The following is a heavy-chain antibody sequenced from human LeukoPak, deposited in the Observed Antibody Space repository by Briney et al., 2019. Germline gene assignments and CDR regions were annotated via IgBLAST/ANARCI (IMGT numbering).Heavy chain of an antibody. CDR3: ARVPDYYYYYMDV. J-gene: IGHJ6*03. CDR2: INHSGST. V-gene: IGHV4-34*01. CDR1: GGSFSGYY. Sequence: SETLSLTCAVYGGSFSGYYWSWIRQPPGKGLEWIGEINHSGSTNYNPSLKSRVTISVDTSKNQFSLRLRSVTAADTAVYYCARVPDYYYYYMDVWGKGTTVTISS.